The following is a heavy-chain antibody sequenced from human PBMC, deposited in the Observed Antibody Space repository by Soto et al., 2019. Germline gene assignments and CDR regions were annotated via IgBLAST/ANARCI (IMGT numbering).Heavy chain of an antibody. V-gene: IGHV4-59*01. D-gene: IGHD3-16*01. Sequence: QVQLQESGPGLVKPSETLSLTCVVSGGSLSSYYWSWIRQPPGKGLEWIGYIYYSGSTNYNPSLSRRVTISVDSSNNHFSLKLSSVTAADTAVYSCARTWGSTTDYWGRGTLVTVSS. J-gene: IGHJ4*02. CDR1: GGSLSSYY. CDR3: ARTWGSTTDY. CDR2: IYYSGST.